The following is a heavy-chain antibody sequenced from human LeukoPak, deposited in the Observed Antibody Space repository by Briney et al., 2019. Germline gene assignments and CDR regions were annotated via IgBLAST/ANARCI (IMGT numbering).Heavy chain of an antibody. D-gene: IGHD4-11*01. CDR2: ISAYNGNT. V-gene: IGHV1-18*01. CDR1: GYTFTSYG. J-gene: IGHJ5*02. CDR3: ARDRVGARNYDRFDP. Sequence: ASVKVSCKASGYTFTSYGISWVRQAPGQGLEWMGWISAYNGNTNYAQKLQGRVTMTTDTSTSTAYMELRSLRSDDTAVYYCARDRVGARNYDRFDPWGQGTLVTVSS.